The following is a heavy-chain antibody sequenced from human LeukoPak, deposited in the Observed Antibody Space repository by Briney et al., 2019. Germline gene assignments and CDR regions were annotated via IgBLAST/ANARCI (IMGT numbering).Heavy chain of an antibody. CDR3: ALGLPGSYFDI. Sequence: PGGSLRLSCAASGFTFSSYWMSWGRQAPGKGLEWVANIKQDGSEKYYVDSVKGRFTISRDNAKNSLYLQMNSLRAEDTAVYYCALGLPGSYFDIWGHGTMVTVSS. J-gene: IGHJ3*02. CDR2: IKQDGSEK. V-gene: IGHV3-7*01. CDR1: GFTFSSYW. D-gene: IGHD2-15*01.